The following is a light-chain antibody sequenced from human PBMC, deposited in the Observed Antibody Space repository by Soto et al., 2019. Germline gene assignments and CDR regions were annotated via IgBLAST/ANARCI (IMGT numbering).Light chain of an antibody. CDR1: SSDVGGYNY. J-gene: IGLJ1*01. V-gene: IGLV2-14*01. Sequence: QSVLTQPASVSGSPGQSITISCTGTSSDVGGYNYVSWYQQHPGKAPKLMIYEVSNRPSGVSNRFSGSKSVNTASLTISGLQAEDVADYYCSSYTSSSTLYVFGTGTNLTVL. CDR2: EVS. CDR3: SSYTSSSTLYV.